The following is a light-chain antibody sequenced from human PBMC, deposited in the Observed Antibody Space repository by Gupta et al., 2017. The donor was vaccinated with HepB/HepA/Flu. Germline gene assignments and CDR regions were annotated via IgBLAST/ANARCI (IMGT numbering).Light chain of an antibody. V-gene: IGKV1-5*03. CDR2: KAS. Sequence: DIQMTQSPSTLSASVGDRVTITCRASQSINNWLAWYQQKPGKAPKLLIYKASSLESGVPSSFSGSGSGTEFTLTISSLQPDDFATYYCQQYKSYPCSFGQGTKLEIK. J-gene: IGKJ2*04. CDR1: QSINNW. CDR3: QQYKSYPCS.